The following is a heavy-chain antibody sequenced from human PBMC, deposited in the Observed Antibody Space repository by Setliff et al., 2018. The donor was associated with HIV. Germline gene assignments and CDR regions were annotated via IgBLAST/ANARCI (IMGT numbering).Heavy chain of an antibody. CDR1: GFTFSTYS. CDR2: ISSSSSNI. D-gene: IGHD6-13*01. CDR3: ARYSSSWHTFDY. Sequence: PGGSLRLSCAASGFTFSTYSMNWVRQAPGKGLEWVSFISSSSSNIHYADSVKGRFTISRDNANNTMYLQMNSLTPEDTAVYYCARYSSSWHTFDYWGQGTLVTVSS. J-gene: IGHJ4*02. V-gene: IGHV3-21*01.